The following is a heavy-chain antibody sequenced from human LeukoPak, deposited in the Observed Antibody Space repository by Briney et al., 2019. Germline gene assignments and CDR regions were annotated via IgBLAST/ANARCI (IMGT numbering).Heavy chain of an antibody. D-gene: IGHD6-19*01. CDR2: IYYSGST. CDR1: GGSISSYY. Sequence: KTSETLSLTCTVSGGSISSYYWSWIRQPPGKGLEWIGYIYYSGSTNYNPSLKSRVTISVDTSKNQFSLKLSSVTAADTAAYYCARLVAVAGTAQYDALDIWGQGTMVTVSS. V-gene: IGHV4-59*08. CDR3: ARLVAVAGTAQYDALDI. J-gene: IGHJ3*02.